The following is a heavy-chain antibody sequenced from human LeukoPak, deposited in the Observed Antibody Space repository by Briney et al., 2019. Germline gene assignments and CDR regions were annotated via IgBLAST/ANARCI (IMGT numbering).Heavy chain of an antibody. CDR2: IDAGGSST. CDR3: AREPTTYYYDSSGSHYFGY. D-gene: IGHD3-22*01. V-gene: IGHV3-74*01. CDR1: GFTFSNHW. J-gene: IGHJ4*02. Sequence: PGGSLRLSCAASGFTFSNHWMHWVRQVPGKGLVWVSRIDAGGSSTSYADSVKGRFSISRDNAKSTLYLQMNSLRAEDTAVYYCAREPTTYYYDSSGSHYFGYWGQGTLVTVSS.